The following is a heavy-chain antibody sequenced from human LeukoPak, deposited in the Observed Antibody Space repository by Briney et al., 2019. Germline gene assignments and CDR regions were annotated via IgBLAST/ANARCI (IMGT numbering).Heavy chain of an antibody. CDR3: AGSITMVRGAHALDY. J-gene: IGHJ4*02. CDR1: GGTFSSYA. CDR2: IIPILGIA. V-gene: IGHV1-69*04. D-gene: IGHD3-10*01. Sequence: GASVKVSCKASGGTFSSYAISWVRQAPGQGLEWMGRIIPILGIANYAQKVQGRVTITADKSTSTASMELSSLRSEDTAVYYCAGSITMVRGAHALDYWGQGTLVTVSS.